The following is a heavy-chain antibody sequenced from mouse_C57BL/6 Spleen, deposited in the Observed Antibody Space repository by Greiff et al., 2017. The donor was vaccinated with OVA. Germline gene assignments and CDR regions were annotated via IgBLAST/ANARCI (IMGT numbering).Heavy chain of an antibody. Sequence: QVQLQQSGPELVKPGASVKISCKASGYAFSSSWMNWVKQRPGKGLEWIGRIYPGDGDTKYNGKFKGKATLTADKSSSTAYLQLSSLTSEDSAVYFCAVDGYYDAKGYWGQGTSVTVSS. J-gene: IGHJ4*01. V-gene: IGHV1-82*01. CDR1: GYAFSSSW. CDR2: IYPGDGDT. CDR3: AVDGYYDAKGY. D-gene: IGHD2-3*01.